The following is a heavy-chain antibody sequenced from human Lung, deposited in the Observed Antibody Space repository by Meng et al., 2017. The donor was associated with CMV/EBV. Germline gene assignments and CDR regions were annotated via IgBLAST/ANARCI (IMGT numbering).Heavy chain of an antibody. V-gene: IGHV3-74*01. CDR2: IHVDGRGI. CDR3: ARGLEENLGWEMGY. J-gene: IGHJ4*02. Sequence: EVQLXXXXXGLVXPXXXLRLXXXGSGFTLRSYWMHWVRQAPGKGLEWVSRIHVDGRGISYADSVKGRFTISKDDARNSLHLQMNSLRVEDTAVYYCARGLEENLGWEMGYWGQGTLVTVSS. CDR1: GFTLRSYW. D-gene: IGHD1-26*01.